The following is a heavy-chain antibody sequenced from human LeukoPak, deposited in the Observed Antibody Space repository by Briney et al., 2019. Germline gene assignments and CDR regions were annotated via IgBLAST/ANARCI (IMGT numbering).Heavy chain of an antibody. D-gene: IGHD1-26*01. CDR2: IWFDGSNK. Sequence: GGSLRLSCAASGFTFSSYSMNWVRQAPGKGLEGVAVIWFDGSNKFYGDSVKGRFTISRDNSKNTLYLQMNSLRAEDTAVYYCARGGELLSDYFDYWGQGTLVTVSS. V-gene: IGHV3-33*08. CDR1: GFTFSSYS. J-gene: IGHJ4*02. CDR3: ARGGELLSDYFDY.